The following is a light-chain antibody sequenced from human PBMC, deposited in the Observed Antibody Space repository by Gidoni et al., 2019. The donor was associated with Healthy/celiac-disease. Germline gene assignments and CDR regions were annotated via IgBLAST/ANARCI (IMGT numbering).Light chain of an antibody. CDR1: SSNIGSNT. J-gene: IGLJ2*01. Sequence: QSVLTQPPSASGTPGQRVTISCSGSSSNIGSNTVNWYQQRPGTAPKLLIYRNNQRPSGFPDRFSGSKSGTSASLAIRGLQSEDEADYYCAAWDDSLNGPVVFGGGTKLTVL. CDR3: AAWDDSLNGPVV. V-gene: IGLV1-44*01. CDR2: RNN.